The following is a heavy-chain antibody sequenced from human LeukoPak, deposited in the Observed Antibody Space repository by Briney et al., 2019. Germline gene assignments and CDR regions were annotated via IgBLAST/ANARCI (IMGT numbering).Heavy chain of an antibody. CDR3: VSSGRYAEDAFDI. D-gene: IGHD1-26*01. Sequence: PGGSLRLSCAASGFTFSSYGMNWVRRAPGKGLEWISYMNSDSSTIYHADSVKGRFTISRDNAKNTLYLQMNSLRGEDTAIYYCVSSGRYAEDAFDIWGQGTMVTVSS. V-gene: IGHV3-48*04. J-gene: IGHJ3*02. CDR2: MNSDSSTI. CDR1: GFTFSSYG.